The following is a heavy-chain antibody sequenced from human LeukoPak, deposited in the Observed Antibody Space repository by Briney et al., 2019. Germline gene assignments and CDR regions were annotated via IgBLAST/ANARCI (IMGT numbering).Heavy chain of an antibody. CDR1: GDSISSRDYY. CDR3: AKIDRQYCSRSSCYALDY. V-gene: IGHV4-30-4*08. J-gene: IGHJ4*02. Sequence: SQTLSLTCSVSGDSISSRDYYWSWIRQPPGKGLEWIGYIYYSGSTSYNPSLKSRVTISVDTSKNQFSLRLSSVTAADTAVYYCAKIDRQYCSRSSCYALDYWGQGTQVTVSS. CDR2: IYYSGST. D-gene: IGHD2-2*01.